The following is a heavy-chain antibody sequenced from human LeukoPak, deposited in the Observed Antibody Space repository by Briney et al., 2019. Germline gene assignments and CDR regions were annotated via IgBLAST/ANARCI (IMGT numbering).Heavy chain of an antibody. Sequence: SETLSLTCAVYGGSFSGYYWSWIRQPPGKGLEWIGEINHSGSTNYNPSLKSRVTISVDTSKNQFSLKLSSVTAADTAVYYCARQSRTRMILIWGQGTMVTVSS. CDR1: GGSFSGYY. V-gene: IGHV4-34*01. CDR3: ARQSRTRMILI. CDR2: INHSGST. D-gene: IGHD2-15*01. J-gene: IGHJ3*02.